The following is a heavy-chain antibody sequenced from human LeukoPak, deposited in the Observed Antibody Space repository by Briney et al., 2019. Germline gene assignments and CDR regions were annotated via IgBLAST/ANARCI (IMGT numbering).Heavy chain of an antibody. CDR2: ISGSGGST. V-gene: IGHV3-23*01. Sequence: PGGSLRLSCAASGFTFSSYAMSWVRQAPGKGLEWVSAISGSGGSTYYADSVKGRFTISRDNSKNTLYLQMNSLRAEDTAVYYCARGPQVAYYGMDVWGQGTTVTVSS. CDR3: ARGPQVAYYGMDV. D-gene: IGHD5-12*01. J-gene: IGHJ6*02. CDR1: GFTFSSYA.